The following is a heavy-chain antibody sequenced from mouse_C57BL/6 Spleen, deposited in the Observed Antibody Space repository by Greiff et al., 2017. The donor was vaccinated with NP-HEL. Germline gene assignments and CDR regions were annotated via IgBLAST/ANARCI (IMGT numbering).Heavy chain of an antibody. CDR1: GYTFTSYW. V-gene: IGHV1-55*01. Sequence: LQESGAELVKPGASVKMSCKASGYTFTSYWITWVKQRPGQGLEWIGDIYPGSGSTNYNEKFKSKATLTVDTSSSTAYMQLSSLTSEDSAVYYCAREGGLLRYYFDYWGQGTTLTVSS. CDR2: IYPGSGST. CDR3: AREGGLLRYYFDY. J-gene: IGHJ2*01. D-gene: IGHD1-1*01.